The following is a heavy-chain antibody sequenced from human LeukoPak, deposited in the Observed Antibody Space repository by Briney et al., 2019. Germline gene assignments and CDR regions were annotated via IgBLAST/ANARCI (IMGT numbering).Heavy chain of an antibody. CDR2: ISGSGGST. D-gene: IGHD3-10*01. CDR3: AKGTYYYGSGSPGGSYFDY. Sequence: GGSLRLSCAASGFTFSSCGMSWVRQAPGKGLEWVSAISGSGGSTYYADSVKGRFTISRDNSKNTLYLQMNSLRAEDTAVYYCAKGTYYYGSGSPGGSYFDYWGQGTLVTVSS. V-gene: IGHV3-23*01. J-gene: IGHJ4*02. CDR1: GFTFSSCG.